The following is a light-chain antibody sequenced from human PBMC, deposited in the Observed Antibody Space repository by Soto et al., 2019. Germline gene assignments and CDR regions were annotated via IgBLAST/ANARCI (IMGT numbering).Light chain of an antibody. CDR3: QQSYSTPYT. CDR1: QTISGY. J-gene: IGKJ2*01. Sequence: DIQLTQTPSSLSASVGDRVTITCRSSQTISGYVNWYQQKPGKAPKLLIYAASSLQSGVPSRFSGSGSGTDFTLTISSLQPEDFATYYCQQSYSTPYTFGQGTKVDIK. CDR2: AAS. V-gene: IGKV1-39*01.